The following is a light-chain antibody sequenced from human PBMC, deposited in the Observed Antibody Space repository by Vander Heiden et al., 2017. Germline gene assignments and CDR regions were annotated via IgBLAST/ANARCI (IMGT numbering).Light chain of an antibody. Sequence: SYVLTQPPSVSVAPGQTARITCGGNNIGSKSVHWYQQKPGQAPVRGGEEDSDRPSGIPERFSGYNSGKTEKPKISRVEAGDEADDDGQVSDSRSDHVVFGGGTKLTVL. CDR1: NIGSKS. J-gene: IGLJ3*02. V-gene: IGLV3-21*02. CDR2: EDS. CDR3: QVSDSRSDHVV.